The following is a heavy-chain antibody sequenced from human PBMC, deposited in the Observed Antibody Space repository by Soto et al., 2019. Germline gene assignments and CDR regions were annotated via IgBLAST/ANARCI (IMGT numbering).Heavy chain of an antibody. D-gene: IGHD1-26*01. CDR1: GDSITGSH. CDR3: ASSAIVGREVNTWFDP. CDR2: IYYRGST. V-gene: IGHV4-59*01. Sequence: QVHLQESGPGLVKASETLSLTCTVSGDSITGSHRNWIRQPLGKPLEWIGYIYYRGSTNYNPSLKSRLTLSVDTSKNQIFLRLNSVTAADTAVYYCASSAIVGREVNTWFDPWGQGILVTVSS. J-gene: IGHJ5*02.